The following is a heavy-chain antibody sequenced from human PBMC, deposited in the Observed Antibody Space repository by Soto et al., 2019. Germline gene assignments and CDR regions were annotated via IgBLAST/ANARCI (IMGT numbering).Heavy chain of an antibody. V-gene: IGHV3-30-3*01. CDR1: GFTFSKYA. D-gene: IGHD2-15*01. Sequence: QVQLVQSGGGVVQPGRSLRLSCAASGFTFSKYAMHWVRQAPGTGLEWVAVISYEGANQNYADSVKGRFSISRDNSKNTSYLQVNSLRLEDTAVYYGARDRVDLSSGGSSDGAWFDTWGQATVVTVSS. J-gene: IGHJ5*02. CDR3: ARDRVDLSSGGSSDGAWFDT. CDR2: ISYEGANQ.